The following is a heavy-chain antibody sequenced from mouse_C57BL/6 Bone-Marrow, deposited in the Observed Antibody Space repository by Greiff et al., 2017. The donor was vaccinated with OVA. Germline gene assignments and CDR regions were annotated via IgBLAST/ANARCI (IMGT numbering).Heavy chain of an antibody. CDR1: GYAFSNYW. CDR3: ARGAY. J-gene: IGHJ3*01. V-gene: IGHV1-80*01. Sequence: ESGADLVKPEASVKISCKASGYAFSNYWMNWVKQRPGKGLEWIGQIYPGDGDTNYNGKFKGKATLTADKSSSTAYMHLSSLTSEDSAVYFCARGAYWGQGTPVTVSA. CDR2: IYPGDGDT.